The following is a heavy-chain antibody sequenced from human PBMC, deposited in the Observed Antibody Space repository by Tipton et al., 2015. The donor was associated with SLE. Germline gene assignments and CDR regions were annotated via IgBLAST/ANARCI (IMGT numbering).Heavy chain of an antibody. CDR3: ARGLGSSSLDY. CDR2: IYTSGST. V-gene: IGHV4-61*09. CDR1: GGSISSGSYY. J-gene: IGHJ4*02. D-gene: IGHD6-13*01. Sequence: TLSLTCTVSGGSISSGSYYWSWIRQPAGKGLEWIGHIYTSGSTNYNPSLKSRVTISVETSKNQFSLKLSSVTAADTAVYYCARGLGSSSLDYWGQGTLVTVSS.